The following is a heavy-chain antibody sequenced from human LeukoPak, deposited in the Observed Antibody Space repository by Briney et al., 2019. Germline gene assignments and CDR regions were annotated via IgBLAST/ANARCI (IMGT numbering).Heavy chain of an antibody. CDR2: VYYSGVT. CDR1: VSGDSTVSGGSMTTYY. Sequence: SETLSLTCTVSGDSTVSGGSMTTYYWTWLRQPPGKALEWIGFVYYSGVTKYNPSLESRVTISLDASKNQFSLKLSSVTAADTAMYYCAGRVATKPKYFFDSWGQGTLVTVSS. V-gene: IGHV4-59*08. D-gene: IGHD5-24*01. J-gene: IGHJ4*02. CDR3: AGRVATKPKYFFDS.